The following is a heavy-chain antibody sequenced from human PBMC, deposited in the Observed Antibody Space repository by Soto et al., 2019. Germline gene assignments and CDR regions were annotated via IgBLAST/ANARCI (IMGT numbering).Heavy chain of an antibody. D-gene: IGHD3-16*02. Sequence: QVQLVQSGAEVKKPGASVKVSCKASGYTFTSYVMHWVRQAPGQRLEWMGWINAGNGNTKYSQKFQGRDTITRDTSASTAYMELSSLRSEDTAVYYCARDYVWGSYLVWGQGTLVTVSS. V-gene: IGHV1-3*01. CDR1: GYTFTSYV. J-gene: IGHJ4*02. CDR2: INAGNGNT. CDR3: ARDYVWGSYLV.